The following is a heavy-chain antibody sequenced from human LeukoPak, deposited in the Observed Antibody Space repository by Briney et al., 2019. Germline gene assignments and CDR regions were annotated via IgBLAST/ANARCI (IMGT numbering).Heavy chain of an antibody. Sequence: GGSLRLSCAASGFTFSNYAMNWVRQAAGKGLEWVSSITGSGGSTYYADSVKGRFTISRDNSKNTLYLQLNSLTADDMAVYYCANSDLWGQGTTVTVSS. CDR1: GFTFSNYA. V-gene: IGHV3-23*01. CDR2: ITGSGGST. CDR3: ANSDL. J-gene: IGHJ6*02.